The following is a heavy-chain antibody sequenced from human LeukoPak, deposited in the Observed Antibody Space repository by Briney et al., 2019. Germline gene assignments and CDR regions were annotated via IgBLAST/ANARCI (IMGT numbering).Heavy chain of an antibody. CDR3: ARDRPIVGAGYYFDY. D-gene: IGHD6-13*01. CDR2: IYSGGST. J-gene: IGHJ4*02. CDR1: GFTVSSDS. Sequence: GGSLRLSCAASGFTVSSDSMSWVRQAPGKGLEWVSVIYSGGSTYYADSVKGRFTISRDNSKNTLYLQMNSLRAEDTAVYYCARDRPIVGAGYYFDYWGQGTLVTVSS. V-gene: IGHV3-53*01.